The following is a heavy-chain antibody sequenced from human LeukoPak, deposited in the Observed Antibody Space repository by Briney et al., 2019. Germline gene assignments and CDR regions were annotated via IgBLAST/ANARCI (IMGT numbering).Heavy chain of an antibody. V-gene: IGHV4-39*01. D-gene: IGHD3-10*01. Sequence: SETLSLTCTVSGGSISSSSHYWGWIRQPPGKGLEWIGSIYYSGSTYYNPSLKSRVTISVDTSKNQFSLKLSSVTAADTAVYYCARRLRGGTGSGSLDYWGQGTLVTVSS. J-gene: IGHJ4*02. CDR3: ARRLRGGTGSGSLDY. CDR1: GGSISSSSHY. CDR2: IYYSGST.